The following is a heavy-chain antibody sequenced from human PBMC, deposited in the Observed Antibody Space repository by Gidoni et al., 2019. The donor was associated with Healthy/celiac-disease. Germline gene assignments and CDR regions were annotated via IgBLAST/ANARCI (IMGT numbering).Heavy chain of an antibody. J-gene: IGHJ4*02. V-gene: IGHV4-39*01. Sequence: QLQLQESGPGLVQPSETLSLTCTVSGGSISSSSYYWGWIRQPPGKGLEWIGSIYYSGSTYYNPSLKSRVTISVDTSKNQFSLKPSSVTAADTAVYYCARSHGGLFDYWGQGTLVTVSS. CDR1: GGSISSSSYY. D-gene: IGHD4-17*01. CDR3: ARSHGGLFDY. CDR2: IYYSGST.